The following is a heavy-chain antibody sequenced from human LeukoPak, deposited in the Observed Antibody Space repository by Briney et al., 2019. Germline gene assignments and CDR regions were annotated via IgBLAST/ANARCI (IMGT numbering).Heavy chain of an antibody. J-gene: IGHJ4*02. CDR3: AREGGRSVAGTFDN. CDR1: GFTFRTSG. D-gene: IGHD6-19*01. CDR2: IQYHGRDK. Sequence: GGSLRLSCAASGFTFRTSGMHWVRQAPGKGLEWVAFIQYHGRDKYYADSVKGRFTISRDNSKNTLYMEVNSLRAEDTAVYYCAREGGRSVAGTFDNWGQGTLVTVSS. V-gene: IGHV3-30*02.